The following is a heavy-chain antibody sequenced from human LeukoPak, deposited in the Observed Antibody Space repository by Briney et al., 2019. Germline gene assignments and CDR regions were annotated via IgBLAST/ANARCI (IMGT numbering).Heavy chain of an antibody. CDR1: GYTFTSYG. CDR3: ARDDLYYYGSGSYFDY. V-gene: IGHV1-18*01. J-gene: IGHJ4*02. Sequence: ASVKVSCKASGYTFTSYGISWVRQAPGQGLEWMGWISAYNGNTNYAQKLQGRVTMTTDTSTSTAYMELRSLRSDDTAVYYCARDDLYYYGSGSYFDYWGQGTLVTVSS. D-gene: IGHD3-10*01. CDR2: ISAYNGNT.